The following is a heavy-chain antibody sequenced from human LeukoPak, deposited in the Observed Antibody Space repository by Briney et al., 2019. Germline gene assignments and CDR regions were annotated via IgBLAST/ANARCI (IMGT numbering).Heavy chain of an antibody. CDR1: GFTVSSNY. V-gene: IGHV3-53*01. CDR3: ARDSSGPHSYDY. J-gene: IGHJ4*02. Sequence: RSGGSLRLSCAASGFTVSSNYMSWVRQAPGKGLEWVSVIYSGGNTYYADSVKGRFTISRDNSKNTLYLQMNSLRAEDTAVYYCARDSSGPHSYDYWVQGTLVTVSS. D-gene: IGHD6-19*01. CDR2: IYSGGNT.